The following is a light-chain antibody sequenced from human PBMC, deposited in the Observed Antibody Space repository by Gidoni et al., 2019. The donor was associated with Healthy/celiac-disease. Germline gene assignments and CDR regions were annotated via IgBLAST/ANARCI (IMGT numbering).Light chain of an antibody. CDR3: QQYNSYSPSVT. CDR1: QSISSW. J-gene: IGKJ2*01. CDR2: KAS. V-gene: IGKV1-5*03. Sequence: DIQMTQSPSTLSASVGDRVTITCRASQSISSWLAWYQQKPGKAPKLLIYKASSLESGVPSRFSGSGSGTEFTLTISSLQPDDFATYYCQQYNSYSPSVTFXQXTKLEIK.